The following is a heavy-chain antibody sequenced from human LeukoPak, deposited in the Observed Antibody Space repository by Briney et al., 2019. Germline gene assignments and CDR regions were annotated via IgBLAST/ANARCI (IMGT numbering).Heavy chain of an antibody. D-gene: IGHD3-3*01. CDR2: IYYSGSP. Sequence: KPSETLSLTCTVPGGSVSSGSYYWSWIRQPPGKRLEWVGYIYYSGSPNYNPSLKSRVTILVDTSKNQFSLKMSSVTAADTAVFYCARVASGYDVFDIWGQGTMVTVSS. J-gene: IGHJ3*02. V-gene: IGHV4-61*01. CDR1: GGSVSSGSYY. CDR3: ARVASGYDVFDI.